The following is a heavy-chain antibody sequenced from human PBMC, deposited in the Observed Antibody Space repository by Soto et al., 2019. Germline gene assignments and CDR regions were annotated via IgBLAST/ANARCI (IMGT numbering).Heavy chain of an antibody. D-gene: IGHD3-22*01. Sequence: GGSLRLSCPASGLTFSSYCMHWVRQAPGKGLVWVSRINSDGSSTSYADSVKGRFTISRDNAKNTLYLQMNSLRAEDTAVYYCARENYYDSSGYSSPWFEPWGQGTLVTVSS. CDR1: GLTFSSYC. V-gene: IGHV3-74*01. CDR3: ARENYYDSSGYSSPWFEP. J-gene: IGHJ5*02. CDR2: INSDGSST.